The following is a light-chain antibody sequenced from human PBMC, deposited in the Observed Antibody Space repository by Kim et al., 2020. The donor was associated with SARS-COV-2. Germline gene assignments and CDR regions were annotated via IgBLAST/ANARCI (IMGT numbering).Light chain of an antibody. CDR3: CSYAGSYTWV. CDR2: EVS. V-gene: IGLV2-8*01. Sequence: QSALTQSPSASGSPGQSVTISCTGTSSDVGGYNYVSWYQQHPGKAPKLMIYEVSKRPSGVPDRFSGSKSGNTASLTVSGLQAEDEADYYCCSYAGSYTWVFGGGTQLTVL. CDR1: SSDVGGYNY. J-gene: IGLJ3*02.